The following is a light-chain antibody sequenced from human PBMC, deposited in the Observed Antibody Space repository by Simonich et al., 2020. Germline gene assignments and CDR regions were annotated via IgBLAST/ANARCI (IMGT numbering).Light chain of an antibody. Sequence: IVMTQSPATLSVSPGARATISCRASQSVSSNLAWDQQKPGQAPRLLIYGASTRATGIPARFSGSGSRTEFTLTISSLRSEDFAVYYCQQYNNWPPLTFGGGTKVEIK. CDR2: GAS. V-gene: IGKV3-15*01. J-gene: IGKJ4*01. CDR1: QSVSSN. CDR3: QQYNNWPPLT.